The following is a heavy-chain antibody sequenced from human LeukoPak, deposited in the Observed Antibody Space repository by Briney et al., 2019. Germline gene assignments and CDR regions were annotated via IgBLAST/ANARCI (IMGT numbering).Heavy chain of an antibody. CDR1: GFTFSSYS. D-gene: IGHD6-6*01. CDR2: ISSGSSFI. V-gene: IGHV3-21*01. CDR3: ASSSSYDY. Sequence: GGSLRLSCAASGFTFSSYSMSWVRQAPGKGLEWVSSISSGSSFIYYADSVKGRFTISRDNAKNSLYLQMNSLRAEDTAVYYCASSSSYDYWGRGTLVTVSS. J-gene: IGHJ4*02.